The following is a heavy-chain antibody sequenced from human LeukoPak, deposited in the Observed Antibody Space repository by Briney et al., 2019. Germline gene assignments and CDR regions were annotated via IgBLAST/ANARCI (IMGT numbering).Heavy chain of an antibody. Sequence: GGSLRLSCTASGFAVSDNYMAWVRQAPGKGLEWVSVVYSGGNTYYADSVEGRFTISRDDSKNTLYLQMNSLRVEDTAVYYCAKDLETHDTSACWGQGTLVTVSS. D-gene: IGHD3-22*01. V-gene: IGHV3-53*01. J-gene: IGHJ4*02. CDR3: AKDLETHDTSAC. CDR1: GFAVSDNY. CDR2: VYSGGNT.